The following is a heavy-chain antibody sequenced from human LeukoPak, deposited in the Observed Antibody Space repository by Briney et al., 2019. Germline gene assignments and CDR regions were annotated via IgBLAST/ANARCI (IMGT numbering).Heavy chain of an antibody. Sequence: PSQTLSLTCTVSGGSISSGGYYWSWIRQHPGKGLEWIGYFYFISGSAYYNPSLKSRVTISGDTSKNQFSLNLSSVTAADTAAYYCARGSPFDYWGQGTLVTVSS. CDR2: FYFISGSA. V-gene: IGHV4-31*03. J-gene: IGHJ4*02. D-gene: IGHD2-15*01. CDR1: GGSISSGGYY. CDR3: ARGSPFDY.